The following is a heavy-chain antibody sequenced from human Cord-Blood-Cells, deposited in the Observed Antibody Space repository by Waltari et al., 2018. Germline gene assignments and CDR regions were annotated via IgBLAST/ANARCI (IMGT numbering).Heavy chain of an antibody. Sequence: QVQLVQSGAEVKKPGSSVKVSCKASGGTFSSYAISWVRQAPGQGLEWMGRIIPIFGTAKYEQKVQGRVTITADKSTSTAYMELSSLRSEDTAVYYCARVLQGAPPIANWYFDLWGRGTLVTVSS. J-gene: IGHJ2*01. D-gene: IGHD3-16*01. V-gene: IGHV1-69*06. CDR3: ARVLQGAPPIANWYFDL. CDR1: GGTFSSYA. CDR2: IIPIFGTA.